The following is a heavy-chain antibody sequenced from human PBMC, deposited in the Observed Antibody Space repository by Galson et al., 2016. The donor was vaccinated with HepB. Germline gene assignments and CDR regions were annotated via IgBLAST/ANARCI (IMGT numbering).Heavy chain of an antibody. CDR2: ISSSSSTI. V-gene: IGHV3-48*02. J-gene: IGHJ6*02. CDR1: GFTFRSYR. CDR3: ARDRKGTTVYNYGMDV. Sequence: SLRLSCAASGFTFRSYRMNWVRQAPGKGLEWLSYISSSSSTIYYADSVKGRFTISRDNAKNSLYLQMNSLRDEDTAVYYCARDRKGTTVYNYGMDVWGQGTTVTASS. D-gene: IGHD4-17*01.